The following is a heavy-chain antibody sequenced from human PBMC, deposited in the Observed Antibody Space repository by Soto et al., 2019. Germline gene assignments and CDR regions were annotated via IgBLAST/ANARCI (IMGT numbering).Heavy chain of an antibody. D-gene: IGHD2-2*03. CDR2: IYYSGST. J-gene: IGHJ2*01. CDR3: ARSWIEGHWYFDL. Sequence: QVQLQESGPGLVKPSQTLSLTCTVSGGSISSGGYYWSWIRQHPGKGLEWIGYIYYSGSTYYNPSRKSRVTISVDTSKNQFSLKLSSVTAADTAVYYCARSWIEGHWYFDLWGRGTLVTVSS. CDR1: GGSISSGGYY. V-gene: IGHV4-31*03.